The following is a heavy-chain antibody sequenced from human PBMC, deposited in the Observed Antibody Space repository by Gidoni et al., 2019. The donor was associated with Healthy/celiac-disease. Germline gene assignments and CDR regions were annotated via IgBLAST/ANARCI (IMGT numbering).Heavy chain of an antibody. CDR2: ISSSSSYI. J-gene: IGHJ4*02. V-gene: IGHV3-21*01. Sequence: EVQLVESGGGLVKPGGSLRLSCAASGFTFSSYSMNWVRQAPGKGLEWVSSISSSSSYIYYADSVKGRFTISRDNAKNSLYLQMNSLRAEDTAVYYCARDPGIAAEWGYWGQGTLVTVSS. CDR3: ARDPGIAAEWGY. CDR1: GFTFSSYS. D-gene: IGHD6-13*01.